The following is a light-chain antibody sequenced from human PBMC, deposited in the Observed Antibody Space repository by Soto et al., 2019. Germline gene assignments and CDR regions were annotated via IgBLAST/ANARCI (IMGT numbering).Light chain of an antibody. J-gene: IGLJ3*02. CDR3: CSYAGSSTLV. V-gene: IGLV2-23*01. Sequence: QSVLTQPASVSGSPGQSITISCTGTSSDVGSYNLVSWYQQHPGKAPKLMIYEGSKRPSGVSNRFSGSKSGNTASLTISGIQAEDEADYYCCSYAGSSTLVFRGGTKLTVL. CDR1: SSDVGSYNL. CDR2: EGS.